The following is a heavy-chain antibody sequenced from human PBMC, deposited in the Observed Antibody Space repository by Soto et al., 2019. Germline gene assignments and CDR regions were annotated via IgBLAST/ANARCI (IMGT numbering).Heavy chain of an antibody. Sequence: EVHLVESGGGLVQPGGSLRLSCAGSGFTFSTYWMHWVRQAPGKGLVWVSRINSDGSTTNYADSVKGRFTISRDNAKNTLYLHMNSLRAEDTAVYYCARDAYYDMGVWGRGTTVTVSS. CDR3: ARDAYYDMGV. V-gene: IGHV3-74*01. CDR2: INSDGSTT. CDR1: GFTFSTYW. J-gene: IGHJ6*02.